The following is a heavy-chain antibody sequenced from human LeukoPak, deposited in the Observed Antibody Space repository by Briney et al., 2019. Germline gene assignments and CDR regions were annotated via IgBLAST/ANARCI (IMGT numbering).Heavy chain of an antibody. V-gene: IGHV4-59*08. CDR3: GCYSRPGGWGVFDY. CDR1: GDSIRKYY. Sequence: SETLSLTCTVSGDSIRKYYWSWIRQSPGKGLEWIGYIYYSGSTKYNPSLKSRVSISVDTSRNQFSLKLTSVTAADTAVYYCGCYSRPGGWGVFDYWGQGTLVTVSS. J-gene: IGHJ4*02. CDR2: IYYSGST. D-gene: IGHD3-10*01.